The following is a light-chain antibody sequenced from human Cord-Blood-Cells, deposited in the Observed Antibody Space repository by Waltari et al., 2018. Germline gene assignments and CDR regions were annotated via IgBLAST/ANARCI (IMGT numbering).Light chain of an antibody. V-gene: IGKV4-1*01. J-gene: IGKJ1*01. Sequence: DIVMPQSPDSLAVSLGERATIHCKSSQSVLYSSNNKNYLAWYQQKPGQPPKLLIYWASTRESGVPDRFSGSGSGTDFTLTISSLQAEDVAVYYCQQYYSTPLTFGQGTKVEIK. CDR3: QQYYSTPLT. CDR1: QSVLYSSNNKNY. CDR2: WAS.